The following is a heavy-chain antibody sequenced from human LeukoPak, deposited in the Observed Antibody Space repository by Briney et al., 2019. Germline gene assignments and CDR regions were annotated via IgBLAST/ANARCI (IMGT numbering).Heavy chain of an antibody. CDR2: IVVGSGNT. Sequence: SVKVSCKASGFTFTSSAVQWVRQARGQRLEWKGWIVVGSGNTNYAQKFQERVTITRDMSTSTAYMELSSLRSEDTAVYYCAAPPETDYGDYAAPRDYYYGMDVWGKGTTVTVSS. D-gene: IGHD4-17*01. CDR1: GFTFTSSA. V-gene: IGHV1-58*01. CDR3: AAPPETDYGDYAAPRDYYYGMDV. J-gene: IGHJ6*04.